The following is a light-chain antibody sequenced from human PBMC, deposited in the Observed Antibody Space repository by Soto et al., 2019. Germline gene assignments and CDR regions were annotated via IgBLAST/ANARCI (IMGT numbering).Light chain of an antibody. J-gene: IGLJ2*01. V-gene: IGLV2-23*01. CDR1: SSDVGSYNL. Sequence: QSALTQPASVSGSPGQSITISCTGTSSDVGSYNLVSWYQQHPGKAPKLMIYEGSKRPSGVSNRFSGSKSGNTASLTISGLQAEYEADYYCSSYAGSGSVVFGGGTKLTVL. CDR3: SSYAGSGSVV. CDR2: EGS.